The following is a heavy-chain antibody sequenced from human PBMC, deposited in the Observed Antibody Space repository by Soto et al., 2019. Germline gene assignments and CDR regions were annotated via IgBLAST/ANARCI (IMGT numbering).Heavy chain of an antibody. V-gene: IGHV4-31*03. CDR2: ITYSGST. CDR3: AREEVAYQVSESYDWFDP. D-gene: IGHD3-16*01. CDR1: GGSVNSGGSY. J-gene: IGHJ5*02. Sequence: QVQLQESGPGLVKPSQTLSLTCTVSGGSVNSGGSYWTWIRQLPGKGLEWIGDITYSGSTYYSPSRRSRVTISPDPSKNQFPLRLSSVTAADTAVYYCAREEVAYQVSESYDWFDPWSQGTLVTVSS.